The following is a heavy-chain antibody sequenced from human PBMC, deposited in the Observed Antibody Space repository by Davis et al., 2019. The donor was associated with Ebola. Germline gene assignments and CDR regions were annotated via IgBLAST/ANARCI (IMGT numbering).Heavy chain of an antibody. V-gene: IGHV3-15*07. D-gene: IGHD1-26*01. J-gene: IGHJ6*02. CDR2: IKSNTNGGST. Sequence: GGSLRLSCAVSGFTFSNAGMNWVRQAPGKGLEWVGRIKSNTNGGSTDYAAPVKGRFTISRDDSKNTLYLQMNSLKTEDTAVYYCAKDIPPRNSGSYVRGYYYYGMDVWGQGTTVTVSS. CDR3: AKDIPPRNSGSYVRGYYYYGMDV. CDR1: GFTFSNAG.